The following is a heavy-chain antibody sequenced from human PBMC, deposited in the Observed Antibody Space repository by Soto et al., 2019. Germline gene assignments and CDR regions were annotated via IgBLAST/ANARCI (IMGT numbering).Heavy chain of an antibody. D-gene: IGHD1-26*01. Sequence: EVQLVEAGGGLVQPGGSLRLSCAASGFTFSTSWIHWVRQAPGKGLVWVSRINGDGVTLNYADSVKGRFTIPRDNAKNSVYLQMKSLIADVTDVYYWTRGGHYYFDYWGQVTLVTVSS. V-gene: IGHV3-74*01. J-gene: IGHJ4*02. CDR2: INGDGVTL. CDR1: GFTFSTSW. CDR3: TRGGHYYFDY.